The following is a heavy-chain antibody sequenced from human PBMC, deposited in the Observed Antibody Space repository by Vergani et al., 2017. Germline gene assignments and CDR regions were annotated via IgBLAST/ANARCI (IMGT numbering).Heavy chain of an antibody. CDR2: MYTSGHT. V-gene: IGHV4-61*02. Sequence: QVQLPESGPGLLKPSQTLSLTCTVSGASVSRGTYYWTWIRQPAGKKLEWIVRMYTSGHTIYNPSLESRVTMSVDTSKNHFSLQLSSVTAADTAVYYCARASHCINCYSEGPNGPGYYYMDVWGKGTTVTVSS. J-gene: IGHJ6*03. D-gene: IGHD2-21*01. CDR3: ARASHCINCYSEGPNGPGYYYMDV. CDR1: GASVSRGTYY.